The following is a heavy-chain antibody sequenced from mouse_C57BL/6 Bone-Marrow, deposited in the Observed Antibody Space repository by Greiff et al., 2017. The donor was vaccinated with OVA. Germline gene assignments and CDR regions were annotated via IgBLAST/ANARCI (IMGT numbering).Heavy chain of an antibody. CDR2: LSNLAYSI. J-gene: IGHJ4*01. CDR3: ARHPYYGSSDLYAMDY. CDR1: GFTFSDYG. D-gene: IGHD1-1*01. V-gene: IGHV5-15*01. Sequence: EVQLVESGGGLVQPGGSLKLSCAASGFTFSDYGMAWVRQAPRKGPEWVAFLSNLAYSIYSADTVTGRFTISRENAKNTLYLEMSSLRSEDTAMYYCARHPYYGSSDLYAMDYWGQGTSVTVSS.